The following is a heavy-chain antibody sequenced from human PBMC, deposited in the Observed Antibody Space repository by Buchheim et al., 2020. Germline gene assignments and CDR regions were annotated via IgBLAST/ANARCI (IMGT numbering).Heavy chain of an antibody. Sequence: EVQLLESGGGLVQPGGSLRLSCAASGFTFSRYAMSWVRQVPGKGLEWVSAISGSGGNTFYADSVTGRLTISSDNYTNTMYLQMNSLRAEDTAVYYCAKVATVTTDYYYYGMDVWGQGT. J-gene: IGHJ6*02. CDR1: GFTFSRYA. CDR3: AKVATVTTDYYYYGMDV. V-gene: IGHV3-23*01. D-gene: IGHD4-17*01. CDR2: ISGSGGNT.